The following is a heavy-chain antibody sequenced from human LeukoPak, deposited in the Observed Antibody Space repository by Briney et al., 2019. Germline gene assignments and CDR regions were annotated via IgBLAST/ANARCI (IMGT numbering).Heavy chain of an antibody. Sequence: GGSLRLSCAGSGFTFSSYEMNWVRQAPGKGLEWVANIKEGGTEKYYVDSVKGRFTISRDNAKNSLYLQMNSLRAEDTAVYYCARGEYSSGWYLYYYYYYMHVWGKGTTVTVSS. CDR2: IKEGGTEK. CDR3: ARGEYSSGWYLYYYYYYMHV. CDR1: GFTFSSYE. V-gene: IGHV3-7*01. D-gene: IGHD6-19*01. J-gene: IGHJ6*03.